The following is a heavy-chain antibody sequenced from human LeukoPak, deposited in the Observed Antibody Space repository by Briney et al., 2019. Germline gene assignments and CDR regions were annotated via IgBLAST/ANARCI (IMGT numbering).Heavy chain of an antibody. CDR2: INHSGGT. J-gene: IGHJ4*02. D-gene: IGHD5-18*01. CDR1: GGSFSGYY. CDR3: ARGQMGTAIRFDY. Sequence: SETLSLTCAVYGGSFSGYYWSWIRQPPGKGLEWIGEINHSGGTNYNPSLKSRVTISVDTSKNQFSLKLSSVTAADTAVYYCARGQMGTAIRFDYWGQGTLVTVSS. V-gene: IGHV4-34*01.